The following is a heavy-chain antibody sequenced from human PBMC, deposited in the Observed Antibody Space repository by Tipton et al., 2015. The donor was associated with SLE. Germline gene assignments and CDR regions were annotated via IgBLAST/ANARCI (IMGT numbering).Heavy chain of an antibody. J-gene: IGHJ6*02. CDR2: IGTAGDT. CDR1: GFTFSSYD. D-gene: IGHD3-22*01. Sequence: SLRLSCAASGFTFSSYDMHWVRQATGKGLEWVSAIGTAGDTYYPGSVKGRFTISRDNAKNSLFLQMNGLRPEDTAVYYCARLPYDSRGYYGRYYYGLDVWGQGTTVTVSS. V-gene: IGHV3-13*01. CDR3: ARLPYDSRGYYGRYYYGLDV.